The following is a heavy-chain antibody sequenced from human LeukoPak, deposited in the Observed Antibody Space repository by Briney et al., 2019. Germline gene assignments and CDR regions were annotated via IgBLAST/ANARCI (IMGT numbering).Heavy chain of an antibody. D-gene: IGHD2-2*01. Sequence: GASVKVSCKASGYTFTSYGISWVRQAPGQGLEWMGWISANDGSANYTQKLQGRVTMTTDTSTSTAYMEIRDLRSDDTAVYYCARGVVVHYTWFDPWGQGTLVTVSS. V-gene: IGHV1-18*01. CDR1: GYTFTSYG. CDR3: ARGVVVHYTWFDP. CDR2: ISANDGSA. J-gene: IGHJ5*02.